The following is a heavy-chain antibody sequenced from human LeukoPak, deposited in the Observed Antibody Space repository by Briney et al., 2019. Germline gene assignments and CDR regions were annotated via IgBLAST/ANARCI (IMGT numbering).Heavy chain of an antibody. Sequence: GGSLRLSCAASRFTFSRYEMNWVRQAPGKGLEWVSYISSSGSTIYYADSVKGRFTISRDNAKNSLYLQMNILRTEDTAVYYCARGRVTTGWFDPWGQGTLVTVSS. V-gene: IGHV3-48*03. CDR2: ISSSGSTI. D-gene: IGHD4-17*01. J-gene: IGHJ5*02. CDR1: RFTFSRYE. CDR3: ARGRVTTGWFDP.